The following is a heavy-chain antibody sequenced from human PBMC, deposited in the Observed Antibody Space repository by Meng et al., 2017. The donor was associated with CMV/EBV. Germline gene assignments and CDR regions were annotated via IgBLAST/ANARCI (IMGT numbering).Heavy chain of an antibody. CDR3: ARDGNYHGV. Sequence: QLGESGGGLIQPGGSLRLSCGASGFTVSNNYMRWFRQAPGKGLEWVSLIYSEGTTDYADSVKGRFTISRDNSKNTLYLQMNSLRAEDTAVYYCARDGNYHGVWGQGTLVTVS. D-gene: IGHD1-7*01. CDR1: GFTVSNNY. J-gene: IGHJ4*02. CDR2: IYSEGTT. V-gene: IGHV3-53*01.